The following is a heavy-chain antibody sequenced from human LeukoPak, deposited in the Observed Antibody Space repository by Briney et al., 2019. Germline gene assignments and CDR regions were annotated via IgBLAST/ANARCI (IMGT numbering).Heavy chain of an antibody. CDR1: GYTFTRYW. Sequence: GESLKISCKGSGYTFTRYWIARVRQMPGKGLEWMAIMNPGDADATYSPSFQGQVTVSVDKSVSTAYLQWSSLRAADTAIYYCARRPTSGQYYFDEWGQGTLVTVPS. J-gene: IGHJ4*02. V-gene: IGHV5-51*01. D-gene: IGHD6-19*01. CDR2: MNPGDADA. CDR3: ARRPTSGQYYFDE.